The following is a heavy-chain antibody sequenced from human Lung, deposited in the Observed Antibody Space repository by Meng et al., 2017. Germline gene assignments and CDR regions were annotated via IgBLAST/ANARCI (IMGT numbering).Heavy chain of an antibody. CDR1: GGSFSDYY. Sequence: VHLRQWCPDLFKPSETLSLTCVVSGGSFSDYYWSWIRQPPGKGLEWIGEINHSGSTNYNPSLESRATISVDTSQNNLSLKLSSVTAADSAVYYCARGPTTMAHVFDYWGQGTLVTVSS. J-gene: IGHJ4*02. CDR2: INHSGST. CDR3: ARGPTTMAHVFDY. V-gene: IGHV4-34*01. D-gene: IGHD4-11*01.